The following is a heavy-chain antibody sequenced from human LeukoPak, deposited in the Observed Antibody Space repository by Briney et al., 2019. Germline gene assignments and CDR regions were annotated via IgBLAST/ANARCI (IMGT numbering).Heavy chain of an antibody. J-gene: IGHJ4*02. Sequence: GASVKVSCKASGYTFTGYYMHWVRQAPGQGLEWMGWINPNSGGTNYAQKFQGRVTMTRDTSISTAYMELSRLRSDDTAVYYCARSGYCSGGSCYSVLYYFDYWGQGTLVTVSS. CDR2: INPNSGGT. CDR3: ARSGYCSGGSCYSVLYYFDY. V-gene: IGHV1-2*02. D-gene: IGHD2-15*01. CDR1: GYTFTGYY.